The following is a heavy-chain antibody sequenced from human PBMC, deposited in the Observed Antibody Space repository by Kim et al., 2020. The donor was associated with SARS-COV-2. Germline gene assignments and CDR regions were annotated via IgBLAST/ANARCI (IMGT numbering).Heavy chain of an antibody. D-gene: IGHD3-10*01. Sequence: GGSLRLSCTASGFTFSDYGMCWLRQAPGKGLEWVALTSYDGDNKFYAESVEGRVTISRDNSKNTVYLQMNSLRPEDTAIYYCARDLYYYGSGITDYWGQGTPVPVSS. CDR3: ARDLYYYGSGITDY. J-gene: IGHJ4*02. CDR1: GFTFSDYG. V-gene: IGHV3-30-3*01. CDR2: TSYDGDNK.